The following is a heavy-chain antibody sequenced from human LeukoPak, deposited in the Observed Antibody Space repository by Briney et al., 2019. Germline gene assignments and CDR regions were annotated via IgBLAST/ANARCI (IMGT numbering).Heavy chain of an antibody. V-gene: IGHV3-64*01. Sequence: GGSLRLSCAASGFTFSSYAMHWVRQAPGKGLEYVSAISSNGGSTYYANSVKGRFTISRDNSKNTLYLQMGSLRAEDMAVYYCARGGFAYYYGSGSYADFDYWGQGTLVTVSS. D-gene: IGHD3-10*01. CDR1: GFTFSSYA. J-gene: IGHJ4*02. CDR3: ARGGFAYYYGSGSYADFDY. CDR2: ISSNGGST.